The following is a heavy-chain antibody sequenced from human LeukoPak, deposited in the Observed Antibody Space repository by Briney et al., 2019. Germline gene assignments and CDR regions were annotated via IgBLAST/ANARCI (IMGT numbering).Heavy chain of an antibody. Sequence: ASVKVSCKASGYSFTSYDINWVRQAPGQGLEWMGWMNPKSGNTGYAQKFKGRVTMTSKASISTAHMELSSLRSEDTAVYYCARGRVLSSFDYWGQGTLVAVSS. CDR2: MNPKSGNT. CDR1: GYSFTSYD. D-gene: IGHD3-10*02. V-gene: IGHV1-8*01. CDR3: ARGRVLSSFDY. J-gene: IGHJ4*02.